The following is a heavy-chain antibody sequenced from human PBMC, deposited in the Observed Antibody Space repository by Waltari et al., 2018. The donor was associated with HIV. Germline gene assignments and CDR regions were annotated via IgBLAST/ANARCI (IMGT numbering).Heavy chain of an antibody. J-gene: IGHJ4*02. CDR3: AKGRGIDY. Sequence: QVQLVESGGGVVQPGRSLRLSCAASGFTFSSYGMHWVRQAPGKGLDWVAVISYDGSNKYDADSVKGRFTISRDNSKNTLYLQMNSLRAEDTAVYYCAKGRGIDYWGQGTLVTVSS. V-gene: IGHV3-30*18. D-gene: IGHD3-10*01. CDR1: GFTFSSYG. CDR2: ISYDGSNK.